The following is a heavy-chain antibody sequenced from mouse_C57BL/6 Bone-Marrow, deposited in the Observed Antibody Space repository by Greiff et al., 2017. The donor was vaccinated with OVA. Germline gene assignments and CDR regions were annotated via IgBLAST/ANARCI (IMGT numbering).Heavy chain of an antibody. D-gene: IGHD1-2*01. V-gene: IGHV1-7*01. Sequence: QVQLQQPGAELVKPGASVKLSCKASGYTFTSYWMHWVKQRPGQGLEWIGYINPSSGYTKYNQKFKDKATLTADKSSSTAYMQLSSLTYEDSAVYYCAKINTVTGYWGQGTTLTVSS. J-gene: IGHJ2*01. CDR2: INPSSGYT. CDR3: AKINTVTGY. CDR1: GYTFTSYW.